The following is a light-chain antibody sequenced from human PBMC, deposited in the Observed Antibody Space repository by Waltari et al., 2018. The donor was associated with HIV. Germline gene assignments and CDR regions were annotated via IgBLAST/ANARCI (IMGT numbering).Light chain of an antibody. CDR1: NDAVDKQR. Sequence: QAGLTQPPSLSVGLKPTATLICTGDNDAVDKQRTAWLQHQQGRPPKLRSHRNNNRPPGVSPRFPASKSGNIIFLTITPRQPEDEADYYCLAWDNGLNGWVFGGGTHLTV. J-gene: IGLJ3*02. CDR2: RNN. V-gene: IGLV10-54*04. CDR3: LAWDNGLNGWV.